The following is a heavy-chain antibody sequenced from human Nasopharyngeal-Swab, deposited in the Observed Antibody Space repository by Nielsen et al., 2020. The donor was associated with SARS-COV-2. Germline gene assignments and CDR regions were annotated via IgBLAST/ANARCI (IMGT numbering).Heavy chain of an antibody. J-gene: IGHJ6*02. V-gene: IGHV1-58*01. CDR2: IVVGSGNT. D-gene: IGHD6-13*01. CDR3: AADRAAAGTGGMDV. Sequence: WVRQAPGQRLEWIGWIVVGSGNTNYAQKFQERVTITRDMSTSTAYMELSSLRSEDTAVYYCAADRAAAGTGGMDVWGQGTTVTV.